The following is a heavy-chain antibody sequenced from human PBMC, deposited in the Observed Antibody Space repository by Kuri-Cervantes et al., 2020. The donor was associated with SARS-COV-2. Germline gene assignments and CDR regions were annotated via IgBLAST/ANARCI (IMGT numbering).Heavy chain of an antibody. J-gene: IGHJ4*02. V-gene: IGHV4-59*01. CDR2: IYYSGST. CDR1: GGSISSYY. D-gene: IGHD3-16*01. Sequence: SETLSLTCTVSGGSISSYYWSWIRQPPGKGLEWIGYIYYSGSTNYNPSLKSRVTISVDTYKNQFSLKLSSVTAADTAVYYCASGSQFFRVWVYWGQGTLVTVSS. CDR3: ASGSQFFRVWVY.